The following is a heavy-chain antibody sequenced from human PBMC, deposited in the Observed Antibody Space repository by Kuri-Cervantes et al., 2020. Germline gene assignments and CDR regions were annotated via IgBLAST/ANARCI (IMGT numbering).Heavy chain of an antibody. J-gene: IGHJ4*02. CDR3: AKNLGGGG. D-gene: IGHD3-16*01. CDR1: GFTFSSYW. Sequence: GESLKISCAASGFTFSSYWMSWVRQAPGKGLEWVANIKQDGSEKYYVDSVKGRFTISRDNSKNTLYLQMNSLRAEDTAVYYCAKNLGGGGWGQGTLVTVSS. V-gene: IGHV3-7*01. CDR2: IKQDGSEK.